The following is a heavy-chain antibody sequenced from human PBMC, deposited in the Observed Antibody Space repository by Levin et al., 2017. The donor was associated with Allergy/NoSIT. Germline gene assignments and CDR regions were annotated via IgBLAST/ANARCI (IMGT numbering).Heavy chain of an antibody. V-gene: IGHV3-11*01. J-gene: IGHJ4*02. Sequence: NPGGSLRLSCAASGFTFSDYYLSWIRQAPGKGLEWVSHIRSSDSITYYADSVKGRFTISRDNAKNSLYLQMNSLRADDTAVYYCTRDLELGYWGQGTLVTVSS. CDR1: GFTFSDYY. CDR3: TRDLELGY. CDR2: IRSSDSIT. D-gene: IGHD1-7*01.